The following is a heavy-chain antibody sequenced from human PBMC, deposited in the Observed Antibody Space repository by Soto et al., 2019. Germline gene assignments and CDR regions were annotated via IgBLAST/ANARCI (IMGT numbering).Heavy chain of an antibody. CDR2: ISGSGGST. J-gene: IGHJ3*02. CDR3: AKAQGAEDDAFDI. CDR1: GFTFSSYA. Sequence: PGESLRLSCAASGFTFSSYAMSWVRQPPGKGLEWVSAISGSGGSTYYADSVKGRFTISRDNSKNTLYLQMNSLRAEDTAVYYCAKAQGAEDDAFDIWGQGTMVTVSS. D-gene: IGHD1-26*01. V-gene: IGHV3-23*01.